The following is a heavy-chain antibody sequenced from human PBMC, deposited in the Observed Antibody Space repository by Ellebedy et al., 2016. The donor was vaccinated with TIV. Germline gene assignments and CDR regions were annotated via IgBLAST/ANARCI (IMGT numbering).Heavy chain of an antibody. CDR3: GRDDRYGLDV. J-gene: IGHJ6*02. CDR1: GFAFSSRW. CDR2: INSDGSST. V-gene: IGHV3-74*01. Sequence: PGGSLRLSCVASGFAFSSRWIHWVRQAPGKGLVWVSHINSDGSSTTYADSVKGRFTISRDNAKETVYLQMNSLRAEDTAVYYCGRDDRYGLDVWGQGTTVTVSS.